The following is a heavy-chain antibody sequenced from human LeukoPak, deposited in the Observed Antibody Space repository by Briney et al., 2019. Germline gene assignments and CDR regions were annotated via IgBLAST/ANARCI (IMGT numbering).Heavy chain of an antibody. CDR3: ATRGRDGYNANYYGMDV. D-gene: IGHD5-24*01. CDR1: GFTFSRYW. J-gene: IGHJ6*02. V-gene: IGHV3-7*03. Sequence: GGSLRLSCAASGFTFSRYWMTWVRQAPGKGLEWVANIKEDGSENSCVESVKGRFTISRDNSKNTLYLQMNSLRAEDTAVYYCATRGRDGYNANYYGMDVWGQGTTVTVPS. CDR2: IKEDGSEN.